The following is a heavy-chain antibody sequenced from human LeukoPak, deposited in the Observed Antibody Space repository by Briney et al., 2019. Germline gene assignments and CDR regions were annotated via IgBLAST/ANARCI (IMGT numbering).Heavy chain of an antibody. D-gene: IGHD3-10*01. CDR1: GGTFSSYA. J-gene: IGHJ4*02. CDR2: IIPIFGTA. Sequence: ASVKVSCKASGGTFSSYAISWVRQAPGQGLEWMGRIIPIFGTANYAQKFQGRVTITTDESTSTAYMELSSLRSEDTAVYYCVCGSGSYHYFDYWGQGTLVTVSS. V-gene: IGHV1-69*05. CDR3: VCGSGSYHYFDY.